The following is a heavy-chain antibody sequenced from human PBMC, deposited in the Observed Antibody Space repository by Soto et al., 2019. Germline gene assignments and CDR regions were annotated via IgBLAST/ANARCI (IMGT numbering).Heavy chain of an antibody. D-gene: IGHD3-10*01. Sequence: SETLSLTCTVSGGSISSGDYYWSWIRQPPGKGLEWIGYIYYSGSTYYNPSLKSRVTISVDTSKNQFSLKLSSVTAADTAVYYCARALYGSGSYYKVYYYGMDVWGQGTMVTVSS. CDR2: IYYSGST. V-gene: IGHV4-30-4*01. J-gene: IGHJ6*02. CDR3: ARALYGSGSYYKVYYYGMDV. CDR1: GGSISSGDYY.